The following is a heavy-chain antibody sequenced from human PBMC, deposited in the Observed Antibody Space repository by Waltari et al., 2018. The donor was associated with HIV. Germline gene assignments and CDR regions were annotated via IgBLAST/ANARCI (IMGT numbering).Heavy chain of an antibody. CDR2: ISSSRSYI. CDR3: ARGGYNYFDY. CDR1: GFTFSSYS. Sequence: VQLVESGGGVVKPGGSLRLACAACGFTFSSYSIHRVRQAPGKGLEWVSSISSSRSYIYYADSVKGRFTISRDNAKNSLYLQMNSLRAEDTAVYYCARGGYNYFDYWGQGTLVTVSS. V-gene: IGHV3-21*01. J-gene: IGHJ4*02. D-gene: IGHD5-12*01.